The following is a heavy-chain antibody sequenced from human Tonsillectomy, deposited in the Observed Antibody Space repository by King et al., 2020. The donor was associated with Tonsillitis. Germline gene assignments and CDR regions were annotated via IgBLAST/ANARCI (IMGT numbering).Heavy chain of an antibody. V-gene: IGHV1-69*14. J-gene: IGHJ3*02. CDR3: ARENIASDYYDSSGYYTDAFDI. CDR1: GGTFSSYA. Sequence: QLVQSGAEVKKPGSSVKVSCKASGGTFSSYAISWVRQAPGHGLEWMGGIIPIFGTANYAQKFQGRVTITADKSTSTAYMELSSLRSEDTAVYYCARENIASDYYDSSGYYTDAFDIWGQGTMVTVSS. D-gene: IGHD3-22*01. CDR2: IIPIFGTA.